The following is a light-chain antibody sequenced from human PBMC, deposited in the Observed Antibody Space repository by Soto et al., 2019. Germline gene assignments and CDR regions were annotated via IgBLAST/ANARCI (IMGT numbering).Light chain of an antibody. CDR2: AVT. V-gene: IGLV1-40*01. CDR3: QSFDNSLSGWV. Sequence: QSVLTQPPSVSGAPGQRATIPCTGSSSNIGAGYDVHWYQQLPGAAPKLLIAAVTSRPSGVPDRFSGSKSGTSAYLAITGLQAEDEADYYCQSFDNSLSGWVFGGGTKLTVL. J-gene: IGLJ3*02. CDR1: SSNIGAGYD.